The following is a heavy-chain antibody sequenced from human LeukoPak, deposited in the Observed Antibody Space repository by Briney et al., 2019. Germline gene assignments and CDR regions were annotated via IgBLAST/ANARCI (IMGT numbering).Heavy chain of an antibody. V-gene: IGHV3-33*08. CDR1: GFTFSDHY. Sequence: GGSLRLSCAASGFTFSDHYMEWVHQAPGKGLEWVAAIWYDGSNKYYGDSVKGRFTISRDNSKNTLYLQMNSLRAEDTAAYYCARAGYGDPHFDFWGQGTLVTVSS. CDR2: IWYDGSNK. J-gene: IGHJ4*02. CDR3: ARAGYGDPHFDF. D-gene: IGHD4-17*01.